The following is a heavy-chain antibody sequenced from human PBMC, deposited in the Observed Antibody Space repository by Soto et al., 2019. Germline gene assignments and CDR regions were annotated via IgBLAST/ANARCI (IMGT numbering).Heavy chain of an antibody. CDR2: INPNSGGT. J-gene: IGHJ3*02. CDR1: GYTFTGYY. CDR3: ARVLTVTRYCSGGSCYKDAFDI. D-gene: IGHD2-15*01. Sequence: ASVKVSCKASGYTFTGYYTHWVRQAPGQGLEWMGWINPNSGGTNYAQKFQGWVTMTRDTSISTAYMELSRLRSDDTAVYYCARVLTVTRYCSGGSCYKDAFDIWGQGTMVTVSS. V-gene: IGHV1-2*04.